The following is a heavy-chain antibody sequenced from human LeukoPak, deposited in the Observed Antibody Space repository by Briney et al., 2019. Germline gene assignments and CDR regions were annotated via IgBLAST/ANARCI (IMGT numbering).Heavy chain of an antibody. J-gene: IGHJ4*02. CDR2: IYYSGST. V-gene: IGHV4-61*01. Sequence: PSETLSLTCTVSGGSVSSGSYYWSWIRQPPGKGLEWIGYIYYSGSTNYNPSLKSRVTISVDTSKNQFSPKLSSVTAADTAVYYCAREVSSGWSLRGYYFDYWGQGTLVTVSS. CDR1: GGSVSSGSYY. CDR3: AREVSSGWSLRGYYFDY. D-gene: IGHD6-19*01.